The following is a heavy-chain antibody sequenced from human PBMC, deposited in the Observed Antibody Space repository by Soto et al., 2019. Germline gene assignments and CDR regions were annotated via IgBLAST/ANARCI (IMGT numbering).Heavy chain of an antibody. CDR2: IYHRGST. D-gene: IGHD4-17*01. V-gene: IGHV4-4*02. J-gene: IGHJ3*01. Sequence: QVQLQESGPGLVNPSGTLSLTCAVSGASISSGNWWNWVRQPPGKGLEWIGEIYHRGSTFYKPSLKSRVTISVDKSKNHFSLRLSSVTAADTAVYFCAKSLDRDYAEAPGDAFDVWGQGTVVTVSS. CDR1: GASISSGNW. CDR3: AKSLDRDYAEAPGDAFDV.